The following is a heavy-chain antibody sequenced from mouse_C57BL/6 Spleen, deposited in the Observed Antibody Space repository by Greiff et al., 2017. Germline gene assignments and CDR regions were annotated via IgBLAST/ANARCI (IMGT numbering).Heavy chain of an antibody. Sequence: VQLQQSGPELVKPGASVKISCKASGYAFSSSWMNWVKQRPGKGLEWIGRIYPGDGDTNYNGKFKGKATLTADKSSSTAYMQLSSLTSEDSAVYFCARSSSGYDWFAYWGQGTLVTVSA. CDR3: ARSSSGYDWFAY. D-gene: IGHD3-2*02. J-gene: IGHJ3*01. CDR2: IYPGDGDT. V-gene: IGHV1-82*01. CDR1: GYAFSSSW.